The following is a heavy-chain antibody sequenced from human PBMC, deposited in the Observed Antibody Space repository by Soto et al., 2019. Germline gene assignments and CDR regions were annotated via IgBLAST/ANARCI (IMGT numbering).Heavy chain of an antibody. V-gene: IGHV4-39*01. CDR3: ARHAEYYGGNLYYFDY. Sequence: SSETLSLTCTVSGGSITNSGYFWGWIRQPPGRGLEYIGSIYYSGSTYYHPSLKSRVTIYVDTSMDQFSLKLTSVTAADTAVYYCARHAEYYGGNLYYFDYWGQGTLVTVSS. CDR2: IYYSGST. J-gene: IGHJ4*02. D-gene: IGHD4-17*01. CDR1: GGSITNSGYF.